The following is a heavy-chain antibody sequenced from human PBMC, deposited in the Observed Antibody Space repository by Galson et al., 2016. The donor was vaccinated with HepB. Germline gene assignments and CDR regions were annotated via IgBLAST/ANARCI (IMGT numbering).Heavy chain of an antibody. CDR2: ISTYNGNT. Sequence: SCKASGYSFTSYGISWVRQAPGQGLEWMGWISTYNGNTNYAPKLQGRVTMTTDTSTNTAYMEVRSLRSDDTAVYYCARDNSRTIFGVFFSKSLGYWGQGTLVTVSS. CDR1: GYSFTSYG. D-gene: IGHD3-3*01. V-gene: IGHV1-18*01. CDR3: ARDNSRTIFGVFFSKSLGY. J-gene: IGHJ4*02.